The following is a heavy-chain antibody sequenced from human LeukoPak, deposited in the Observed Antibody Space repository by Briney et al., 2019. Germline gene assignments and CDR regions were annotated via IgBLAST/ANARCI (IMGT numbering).Heavy chain of an antibody. V-gene: IGHV4-61*05. CDR2: ISYTGNT. J-gene: IGHJ4*02. D-gene: IGHD2-21*02. CDR3: ARARDPCGGDCPFFDY. CDR1: GGSISSSSYY. Sequence: PSETLSLTCTVSGGSISSSSYYWTWIRQPPGKGLEWIAYISYTGNTNYNPSLRGRVTISVDTSKNQVSLRLSSVTAADTAVYYCARARDPCGGDCPFFDYWGQGTLVTVSS.